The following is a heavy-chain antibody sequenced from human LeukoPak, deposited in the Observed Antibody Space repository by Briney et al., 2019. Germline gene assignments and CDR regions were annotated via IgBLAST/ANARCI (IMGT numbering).Heavy chain of an antibody. V-gene: IGHV3-21*01. J-gene: IGHJ4*02. CDR3: ARAQAAAGLYYFDY. D-gene: IGHD6-13*01. CDR2: ISSSSSYI. CDR1: GFTFSSYS. Sequence: GGSLRLSCAASGFTFSSYSMNWVRQAPGKGLEWVSSISSSSSYIYYADSVKGRFTISRDNAKNSLYLQMNSLRAEDTAVYYCARAQAAAGLYYFDYWGPGTLVTVSS.